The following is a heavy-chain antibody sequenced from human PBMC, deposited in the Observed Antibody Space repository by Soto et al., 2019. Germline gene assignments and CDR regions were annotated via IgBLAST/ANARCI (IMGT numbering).Heavy chain of an antibody. D-gene: IGHD3-16*02. J-gene: IGHJ4*02. CDR2: ISAYNGNT. CDR3: ARVMITFGGVIVGFDY. V-gene: IGHV1-18*01. Sequence: ASVKVSCKASGYTFTSYGISWVRQAPGQGLEWMGWISAYNGNTNYAQKLQGRVTMTTDTSTSTAYMELRSLRSDHTAVYYCARVMITFGGVIVGFDYWGQGTLVTVSS. CDR1: GYTFTSYG.